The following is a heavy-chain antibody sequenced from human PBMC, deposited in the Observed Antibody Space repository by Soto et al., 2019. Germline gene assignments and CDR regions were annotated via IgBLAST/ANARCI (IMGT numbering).Heavy chain of an antibody. J-gene: IGHJ4*02. Sequence: QVQLVQSGAEEKKPGASVKVSCKASGYTFTSYAMHWVRQAPGQRLEWMGWINAGNGNTKYSQKFQGRVTITRDTSASTAYMGRSSLRSEDTAVYCWARGSGWYPPFDYWGQGTLVTVSS. CDR3: ARGSGWYPPFDY. CDR1: GYTFTSYA. V-gene: IGHV1-3*05. CDR2: INAGNGNT. D-gene: IGHD6-19*01.